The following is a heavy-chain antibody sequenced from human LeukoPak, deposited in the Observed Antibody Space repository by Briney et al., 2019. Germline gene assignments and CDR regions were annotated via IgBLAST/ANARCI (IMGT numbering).Heavy chain of an antibody. CDR1: GFTFSSYS. CDR2: ISSSGTTI. CDR3: ARDDYDSSTPYFFDY. Sequence: GGSLRLSCAASGFTFSSYSMNWVRQAPGKGLEWVSHISSSGTTIYYADSVKGRFTISRDNAQNSLFLQMNSLRAEDTAVYYCARDDYDSSTPYFFDYWGQGTLVTVSS. D-gene: IGHD3-22*01. V-gene: IGHV3-48*04. J-gene: IGHJ4*02.